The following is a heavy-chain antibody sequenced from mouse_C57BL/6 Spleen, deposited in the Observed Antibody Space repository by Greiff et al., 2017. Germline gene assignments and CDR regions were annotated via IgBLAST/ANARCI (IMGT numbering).Heavy chain of an antibody. V-gene: IGHV5-12*01. D-gene: IGHD1-1*01. Sequence: EVKLMESGGGLVQPGGSLKLSCAASGFTFSDYYMYWVRQTPEKRLEWVAYISNGGGSTYYPDTVKGRFTISRDNAKNTLYLQMSRLKSEDTAMYYCARSPLRGYWYFDVWGTGTTVTVSS. CDR3: ARSPLRGYWYFDV. CDR2: ISNGGGST. J-gene: IGHJ1*03. CDR1: GFTFSDYY.